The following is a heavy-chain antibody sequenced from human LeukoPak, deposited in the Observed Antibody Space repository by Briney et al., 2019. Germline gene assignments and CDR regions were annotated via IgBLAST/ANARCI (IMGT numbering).Heavy chain of an antibody. J-gene: IGHJ3*02. V-gene: IGHV3-30*04. CDR3: ARAKYYDSRGYLVREAYDI. Sequence: PGGSLRLSCTASGFTFSSYTMHWVRRAPGKGLEWVAVISHDGNIKYHADSMKDRFTISRDNSRNTLYLQMNNLRPEDTAVYSCARAKYYDSRGYLVREAYDIWGQGTMVTVSS. CDR1: GFTFSSYT. D-gene: IGHD3-22*01. CDR2: ISHDGNIK.